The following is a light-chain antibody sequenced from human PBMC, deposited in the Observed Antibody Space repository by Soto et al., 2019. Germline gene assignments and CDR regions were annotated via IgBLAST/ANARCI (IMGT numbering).Light chain of an antibody. CDR3: QQSYSTLLT. J-gene: IGKJ5*01. CDR1: QSISSY. CDR2: AAS. V-gene: IGKV1-39*01. Sequence: DIQMTQSPSSLSASVGDRVTITCRASQSISSYLNWYQQKPGKAPKLLIYAASSLQSGVPSRFSGGGSGKDFTLTISSLQPEDFATYYCQQSYSTLLTFGQGTRLEIK.